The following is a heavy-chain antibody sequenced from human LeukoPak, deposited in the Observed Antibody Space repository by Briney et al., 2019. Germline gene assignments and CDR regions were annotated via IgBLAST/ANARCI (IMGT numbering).Heavy chain of an antibody. V-gene: IGHV3-23*01. CDR1: GFTFSSYG. CDR3: ARESPQYYDFWSGYYDNWFDP. D-gene: IGHD3-3*01. CDR2: ISGSGGST. J-gene: IGHJ5*02. Sequence: GGSLRLSCAASGFTFSSYGMSWVRQAPGKGLEWVSSISGSGGSTYYADSVKGRFTISRDNSKNTLYLQMNRLRAEDTAVYYCARESPQYYDFWSGYYDNWFDPWGQGTLVTVSS.